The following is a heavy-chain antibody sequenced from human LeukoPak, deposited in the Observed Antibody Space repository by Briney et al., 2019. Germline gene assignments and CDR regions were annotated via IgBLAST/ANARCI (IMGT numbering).Heavy chain of an antibody. CDR2: IHYSGST. V-gene: IGHV4-39*07. CDR1: GGSISYSSYY. D-gene: IGHD3-10*02. J-gene: IGHJ4*02. CDR3: ARDWIVPGVNGSGEFDF. Sequence: SETLSLTCTVSGGSISYSSYYWGWIRQPPGKGLEWIGSIHYSGSTYYNPSLKSRVTISVDTSKNQFSLKLSSVTAADTAVYLFARDWIVPGVNGSGEFDFRGPGTL.